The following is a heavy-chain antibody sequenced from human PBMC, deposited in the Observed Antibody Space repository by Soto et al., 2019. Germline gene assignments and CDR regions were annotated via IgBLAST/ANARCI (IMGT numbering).Heavy chain of an antibody. V-gene: IGHV4-4*02. CDR3: ARYSSEYYFDY. D-gene: IGHD6-25*01. CDR1: GVSISSSNW. Sequence: SETLSLTCAVSGVSISSSNWWSWVRQPPGKGLEWIGEISQSGSTNYDPSLKSRVTMSLDKSRNQFSLKLSSVTAADTAVYFCARYSSEYYFDYWGQGTLVTVSS. J-gene: IGHJ4*02. CDR2: ISQSGST.